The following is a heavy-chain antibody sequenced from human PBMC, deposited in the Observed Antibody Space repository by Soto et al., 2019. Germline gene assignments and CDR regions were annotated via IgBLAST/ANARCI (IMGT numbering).Heavy chain of an antibody. V-gene: IGHV3-74*01. D-gene: IGHD1-26*01. J-gene: IGHJ6*02. CDR2: IDSGGSST. CDR1: GFAFNTYW. Sequence: GGSLRLSCAASGFAFNTYWMHWVRQAPGKGLVWVSRIDSGGSSTSYADSVKGRFTISRDNARNTLYLQMNSLRAEDTAVDYCARGRHYLLAVWGQGTTVTVAS. CDR3: ARGRHYLLAV.